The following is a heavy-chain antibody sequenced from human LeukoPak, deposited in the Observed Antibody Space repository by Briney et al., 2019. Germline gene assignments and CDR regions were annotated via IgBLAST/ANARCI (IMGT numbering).Heavy chain of an antibody. D-gene: IGHD6-19*01. Sequence: SETLSLTCTVSGGSISSYYWSWIRQPPGKGLEWIGYIYYSGSTNYNPSLKSRVTISVDTSKNQFSLKLSSVTAADTAVYYCARDVYSSDWYYYFDCWGQGTLVTVSS. J-gene: IGHJ4*02. CDR2: IYYSGST. CDR1: GGSISSYY. CDR3: ARDVYSSDWYYYFDC. V-gene: IGHV4-59*01.